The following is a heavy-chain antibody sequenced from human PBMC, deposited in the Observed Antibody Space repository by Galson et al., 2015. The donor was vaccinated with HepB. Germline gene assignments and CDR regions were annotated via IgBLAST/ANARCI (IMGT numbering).Heavy chain of an antibody. V-gene: IGHV3-66*02. CDR2: IYSGGST. J-gene: IGHJ4*02. CDR3: ARDSSGWYYFDY. CDR1: GFTVSSNY. Sequence: SLRLSCAASGFTVSSNYMSWVRQAPGKGLEWVSVIYSGGSTYYADSVKGRFTISRDNSKNTLYLQMNSLRAEDTAVYYCARDSSGWYYFDYWGQGTLVTVSS. D-gene: IGHD6-19*01.